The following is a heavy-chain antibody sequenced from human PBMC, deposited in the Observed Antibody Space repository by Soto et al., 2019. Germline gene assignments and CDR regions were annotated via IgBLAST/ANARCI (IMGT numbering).Heavy chain of an antibody. V-gene: IGHV1-2*04. D-gene: IGHD1-26*01. Sequence: GXSVKGSCKASGYTFTGYYMHWVRQAPVQGLEWMGWINPNSGGTNYAQKFQGWVTMTRDTSISTAYMELSRLRSDDTAVYYCARGGGSYLDYYYYGMDVWGQGTTVTVSS. CDR2: INPNSGGT. CDR1: GYTFTGYY. J-gene: IGHJ6*02. CDR3: ARGGGSYLDYYYYGMDV.